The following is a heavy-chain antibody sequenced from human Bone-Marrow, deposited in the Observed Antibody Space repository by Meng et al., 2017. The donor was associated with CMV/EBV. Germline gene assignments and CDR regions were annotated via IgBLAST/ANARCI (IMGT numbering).Heavy chain of an antibody. J-gene: IGHJ5*02. CDR2: VYHSGGT. CDR3: AKSPFHNVLVVTYFDT. Sequence: GVSANNDDYYWRWVRQRPGKGLQWIGYVYHSGGTHYNPSLESRVTISLDTAKNQLSLHLTSVTAADTAVYFCAKSPFHNVLVVTYFDTWGQGTLVTVSS. CDR1: GVSANNDDYY. V-gene: IGHV4-31*02. D-gene: IGHD2-15*01.